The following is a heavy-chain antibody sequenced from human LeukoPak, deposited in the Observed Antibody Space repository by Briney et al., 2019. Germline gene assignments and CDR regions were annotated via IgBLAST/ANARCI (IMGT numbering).Heavy chain of an antibody. Sequence: GGSLRLSCAASGFTFSDYYMSWIRQAPGKGLEWISYISSSGSTIFYTDSVKGRFTISRDNSKNTLYLQMNSLRAEDTAVYYCASEALTGVGDSSGYYQYYFDYWGQGTLITVSS. V-gene: IGHV3-11*04. CDR2: ISSSGSTI. J-gene: IGHJ4*02. CDR1: GFTFSDYY. CDR3: ASEALTGVGDSSGYYQYYFDY. D-gene: IGHD3-22*01.